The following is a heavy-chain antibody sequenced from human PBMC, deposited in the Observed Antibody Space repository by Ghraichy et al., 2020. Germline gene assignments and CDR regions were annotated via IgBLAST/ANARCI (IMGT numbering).Heavy chain of an antibody. Sequence: GGSLRLSCAASGFTFSSYAMSWVRQAPGKGLEWVSGMSGCSTNTYYADSVKGRLTISRDNYKNTLYLQMNSLRAEDTAVYYCAKVGSCYADDNVFDIWGQGTMATASS. CDR1: GFTFSSYA. CDR2: MSGCSTNT. V-gene: IGHV3-23*01. D-gene: IGHD1-26*01. J-gene: IGHJ3*02. CDR3: AKVGSCYADDNVFDI.